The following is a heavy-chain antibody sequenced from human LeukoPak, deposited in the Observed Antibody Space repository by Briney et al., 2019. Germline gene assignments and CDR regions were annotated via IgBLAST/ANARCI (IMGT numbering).Heavy chain of an antibody. CDR1: GFTFSSYG. CDR3: AKDLEYYYGSGSYFY. Sequence: GGSLRLSCAASGFTFSSYGMHWVRQAPGKGLEWVAFIRYDGSNKYYADSVKGRFTIPRDNSKNTLYLQMNSLRAEDTAVYHCAKDLEYYYGSGSYFYWGQGTLVTVSS. V-gene: IGHV3-30*02. D-gene: IGHD3-10*01. CDR2: IRYDGSNK. J-gene: IGHJ1*01.